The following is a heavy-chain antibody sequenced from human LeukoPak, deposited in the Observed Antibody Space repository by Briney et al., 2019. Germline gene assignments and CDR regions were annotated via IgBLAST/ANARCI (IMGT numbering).Heavy chain of an antibody. CDR2: ISGSGGST. CDR3: AKPIVPYYYDSSGEAFDI. V-gene: IGHV3-23*01. Sequence: GGSLRLSCAASGFTFSSYAMSWVRQAPGKGLGWVSAISGSGGSTYYADSVKGRFTISRDNSKNTLYLQMNSLRAEDTAVYYCAKPIVPYYYDSSGEAFDIWGQGTMVTVSS. J-gene: IGHJ3*02. CDR1: GFTFSSYA. D-gene: IGHD3-22*01.